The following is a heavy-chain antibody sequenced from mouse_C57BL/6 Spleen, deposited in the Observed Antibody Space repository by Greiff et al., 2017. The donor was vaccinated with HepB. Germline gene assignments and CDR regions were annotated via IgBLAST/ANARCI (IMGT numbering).Heavy chain of an antibody. CDR2: INPNNGGT. CDR1: GYTFTDYY. Sequence: EVQLQQSGPELVKPGASVKISCKASGYTFTDYYMNWVKQSHGKSLEWIGDINPNNGGTSYNQKFKGKATLTVDKSSSTAYMDLRSLTSDDSAVYYCARRRQPYFDYWGQGTTLTVSS. D-gene: IGHD3-2*01. V-gene: IGHV1-26*01. CDR3: ARRRQPYFDY. J-gene: IGHJ2*01.